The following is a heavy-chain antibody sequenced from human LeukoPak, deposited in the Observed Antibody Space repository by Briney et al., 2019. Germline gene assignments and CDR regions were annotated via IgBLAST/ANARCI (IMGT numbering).Heavy chain of an antibody. J-gene: IGHJ4*02. CDR2: IIPIFGTA. Sequence: ASVKVSCKASGGTFSSYAISWVRQAPGQGREWMGRIIPIFGTANYAQKFQGRVTITTDESTSTAYMELSSLRSEDTAVYCCARAITMVRGVTELWGQGTLVTVSS. CDR3: ARAITMVRGVTEL. CDR1: GGTFSSYA. D-gene: IGHD3-10*01. V-gene: IGHV1-69*05.